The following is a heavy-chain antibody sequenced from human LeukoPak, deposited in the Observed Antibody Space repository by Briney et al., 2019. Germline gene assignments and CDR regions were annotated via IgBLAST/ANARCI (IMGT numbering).Heavy chain of an antibody. CDR1: GFTFKHAW. Sequence: GGPLRLSCAASGFTFKHAWMSWVRQAPGKGLEWVGRIKSKRDGGATDYAAPVKGRFTISRDDSKNTLSLQMNSLETEDTAVYYCVTEQQWLGWGRGTLVTVPS. D-gene: IGHD6-19*01. V-gene: IGHV3-15*01. CDR2: IKSKRDGGAT. J-gene: IGHJ4*02. CDR3: VTEQQWLG.